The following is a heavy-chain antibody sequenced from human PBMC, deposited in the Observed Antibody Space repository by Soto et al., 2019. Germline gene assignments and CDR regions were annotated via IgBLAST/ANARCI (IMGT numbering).Heavy chain of an antibody. CDR1: GGSISGYY. CDR2: IYSDGTT. CDR3: SRVGCSNSKCYTRGMDV. Sequence: SETLSLTCTVSGGSISGYYWSWVRQPAGKGLEWVGRIYSDGTTNYSPSLKSRVTMSLDTSKDQFSLHLNSVTAADTAVYYCSRVGCSNSKCYTRGMDVWGQGTAVTVSS. D-gene: IGHD2-2*01. V-gene: IGHV4-4*07. J-gene: IGHJ6*02.